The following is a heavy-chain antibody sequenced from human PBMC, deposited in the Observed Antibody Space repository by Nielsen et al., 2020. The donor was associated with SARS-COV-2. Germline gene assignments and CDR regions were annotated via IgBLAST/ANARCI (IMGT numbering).Heavy chain of an antibody. CDR3: ARGGIVGAAAWLDAFDI. V-gene: IGHV4-59*01. CDR1: GGSISSYY. J-gene: IGHJ3*02. D-gene: IGHD1-26*01. CDR2: IYYSGST. Sequence: SETLSLTCTVSGGSISSYYWSWIRQPPGKGLEWIGYIYYSGSTNYNPSLKSQVTISVDTSKNQFSLKLSSVTAADTAVYYCARGGIVGAAAWLDAFDIWGQGKMVTVSS.